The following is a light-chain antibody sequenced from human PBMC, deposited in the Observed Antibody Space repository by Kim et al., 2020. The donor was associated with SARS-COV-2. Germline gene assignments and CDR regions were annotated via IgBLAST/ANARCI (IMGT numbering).Light chain of an antibody. CDR3: SSYSSSSTLV. CDR2: DVT. V-gene: IGLV2-14*03. Sequence: GHSITISCTGTKSDIGDYNYVSWYQQHPGEAPKLIIYDVTDRPSGVSDRFSGSKSASTASLTISGLQAEDEADYFCSSYSSSSTLVFGGGTKVTVL. J-gene: IGLJ3*02. CDR1: KSDIGDYNY.